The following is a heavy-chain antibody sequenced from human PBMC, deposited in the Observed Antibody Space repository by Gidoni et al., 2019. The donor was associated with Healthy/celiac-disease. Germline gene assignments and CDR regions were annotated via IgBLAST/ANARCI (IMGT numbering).Heavy chain of an antibody. J-gene: IGHJ6*02. V-gene: IGHV3-30*18. D-gene: IGHD6-13*01. CDR3: AKQDSSSWPRYYYYGMDV. CDR2: ISYDGSNK. CDR1: GSTFSSYG. Sequence: QVQLVESGGGVVQPGRSLRLSCAASGSTFSSYGMHRVRQAPGKGLEWVAVISYDGSNKYYADSVKGRFTISRDNSKNTLYLQMNSLRAEDTAVYYCAKQDSSSWPRYYYYGMDVWGQGTTVTVSS.